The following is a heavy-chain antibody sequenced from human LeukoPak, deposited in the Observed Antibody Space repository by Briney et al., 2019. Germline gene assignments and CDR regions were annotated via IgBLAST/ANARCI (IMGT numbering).Heavy chain of an antibody. D-gene: IGHD5-12*01. J-gene: IGHJ3*02. CDR1: GYTFTSYG. V-gene: IGHV1-18*01. Sequence: ASVKVSCKASGYTFTSYGISWVRQAPGQGLEWMGWISTYNGNTDYAQKLQDRVTMTTDTSTSTAYMELRSLRSDDTAVYYCARWDSGYYGDAFDIWGQGTMVTVSS. CDR2: ISTYNGNT. CDR3: ARWDSGYYGDAFDI.